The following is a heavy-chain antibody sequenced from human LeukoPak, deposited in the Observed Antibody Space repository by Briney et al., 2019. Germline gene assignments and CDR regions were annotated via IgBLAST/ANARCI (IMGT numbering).Heavy chain of an antibody. D-gene: IGHD5-18*01. V-gene: IGHV4-59*01. CDR2: ISYSGSS. J-gene: IGHJ6*03. Sequence: PSETRSLTCTVSGGSTSNYYWSWIRQPPGKGLEWIGYISYSGSSNSHPSLKSRVTISVDMSQTQVYLELSSVTAADTAVYYCARARYREDSYGYAGGFYYMDVWGKGTTVTVSS. CDR1: GGSTSNYY. CDR3: ARARYREDSYGYAGGFYYMDV.